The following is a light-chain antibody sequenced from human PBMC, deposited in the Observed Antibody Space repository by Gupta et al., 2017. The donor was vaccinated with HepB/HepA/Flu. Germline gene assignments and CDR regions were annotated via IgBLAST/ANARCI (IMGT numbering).Light chain of an antibody. V-gene: IGLV3-1*01. CDR1: KLGDKY. CDR3: QAWDSSTAYV. Sequence: SYALTQPPSVSVSPGQTASITCSGDKLGDKYACWYQQKPGQSPVLVIYQDSKRPSGIPERFSGSNSGNTATLTISGTQAMDEADYYCQAWDSSTAYVFGGGTKLTVL. J-gene: IGLJ2*01. CDR2: QDS.